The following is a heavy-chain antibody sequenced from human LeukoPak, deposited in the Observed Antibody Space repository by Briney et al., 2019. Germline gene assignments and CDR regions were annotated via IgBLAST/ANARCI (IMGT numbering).Heavy chain of an antibody. CDR1: GFTFSSFW. J-gene: IGHJ4*02. Sequence: GGSLTLSCAASGFTFSSFWMHWVRQPPGKGLVWVSRIDTDGRTTTYAGSVKGRFTISRDNARNTVYLQINSLRAEDTAVYYCATLNSFGHDYWGQGILVTVSS. CDR2: IDTDGRTT. CDR3: ATLNSFGHDY. V-gene: IGHV3-74*01. D-gene: IGHD5-18*01.